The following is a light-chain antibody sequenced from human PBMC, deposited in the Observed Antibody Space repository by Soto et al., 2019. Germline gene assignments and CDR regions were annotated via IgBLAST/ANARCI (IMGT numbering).Light chain of an antibody. Sequence: EVVLTQSPVTLSLSPGERATLSCRASQSFRGLLAWYQQKPGQAPRLLIYDAYNRATGIPPRFSGSGSGTDFTLTISSLEPEDSAVYYCQQYDNWLTFGGGTKVEIK. CDR3: QQYDNWLT. CDR2: DAY. CDR1: QSFRGL. V-gene: IGKV3-11*01. J-gene: IGKJ4*01.